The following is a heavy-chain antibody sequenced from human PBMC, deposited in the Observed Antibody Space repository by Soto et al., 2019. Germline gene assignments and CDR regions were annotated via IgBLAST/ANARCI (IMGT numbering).Heavy chain of an antibody. V-gene: IGHV3-30-3*01. CDR2: ISYDGSNK. J-gene: IGHJ4*02. D-gene: IGHD1-7*01. Sequence: GGSLRLSCAASGFTFSSYAMHWVRQAPGKGLEWVAVISYDGSNKYYADSVKGRFTISRDNSKNTLYLQMNSLRAEDTAVYYCARTPWNYARFDYWGQGTLVTVSS. CDR3: ARTPWNYARFDY. CDR1: GFTFSSYA.